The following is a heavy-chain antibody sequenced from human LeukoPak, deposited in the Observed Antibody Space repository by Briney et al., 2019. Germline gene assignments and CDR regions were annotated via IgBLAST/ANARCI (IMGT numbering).Heavy chain of an antibody. J-gene: IGHJ4*02. V-gene: IGHV4-39*01. Sequence: SETLSLTCTVSGGSIISSSYYWGWIRQPPGKGLEWIGEINHSGSTNYNPSLKSRDTISVDTSKNQFSLKLSSVTAADTAVYSCVRHHTYYGNFDYWGQGTLVTVSS. CDR1: GGSIISSSYY. CDR3: VRHHTYYGNFDY. CDR2: INHSGST. D-gene: IGHD4-17*01.